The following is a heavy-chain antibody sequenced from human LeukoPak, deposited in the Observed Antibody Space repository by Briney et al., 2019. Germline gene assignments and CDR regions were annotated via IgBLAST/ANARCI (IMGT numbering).Heavy chain of an antibody. CDR3: AREDDTGRYMGDDAFDI. J-gene: IGHJ3*02. CDR2: IIPMSDTA. Sequence: SVKVSCKASGYTFTSYGISWVRQAPGQGLEWMGGIIPMSDTANYPQKFRGRLTITADIPTSTVYMELSSLRSEDTAVYYCAREDDTGRYMGDDAFDIWGQGTMVAVSS. CDR1: GYTFTSYG. V-gene: IGHV1-69*06. D-gene: IGHD1-26*01.